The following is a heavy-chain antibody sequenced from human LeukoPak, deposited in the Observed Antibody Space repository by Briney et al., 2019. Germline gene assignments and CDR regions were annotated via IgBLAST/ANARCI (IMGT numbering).Heavy chain of an antibody. CDR2: IYTTGST. Sequence: SETLSLTCTVSGGSISSGSYSWSWIRQPAGEGLEWIGRIYTTGSTNYNPSLKSRVTISVDTSKNQFSLKLSSVTAADTAVYYCARVCGYYDILTGYSYYYYYYMDVWGKGTTVTVSS. CDR3: ARVCGYYDILTGYSYYYYYYMDV. CDR1: GGSISSGSYS. D-gene: IGHD3-9*01. J-gene: IGHJ6*03. V-gene: IGHV4-61*02.